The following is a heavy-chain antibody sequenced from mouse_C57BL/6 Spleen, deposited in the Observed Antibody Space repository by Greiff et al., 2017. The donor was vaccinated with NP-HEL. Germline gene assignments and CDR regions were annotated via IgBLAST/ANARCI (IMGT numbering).Heavy chain of an antibody. CDR1: GYSFTGYY. Sequence: VQLQQSGPELVKPGASVKISCKASGYSFTGYYMNWVKQSPEKSLEWIGEINPSTGGTTYNQKFKAKATLTVDKSSSTAYMQLKSLTSEDSAVYYCARRGDDGYYVGFAYWGQGTLVTVSA. J-gene: IGHJ3*01. CDR3: ARRGDDGYYVGFAY. D-gene: IGHD2-3*01. V-gene: IGHV1-42*01. CDR2: INPSTGGT.